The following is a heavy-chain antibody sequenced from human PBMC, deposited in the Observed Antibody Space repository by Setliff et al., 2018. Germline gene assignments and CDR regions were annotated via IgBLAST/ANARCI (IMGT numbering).Heavy chain of an antibody. D-gene: IGHD3-10*01. CDR1: GFIFSDYY. J-gene: IGHJ4*02. Sequence: GGSLRLSGAGSGFIFSDYYMSWIRQAPGKGLEWVSYISSSGNTIYYADSVKGRFTISRDNAKNSLYLQMNSLRAEEPAVYYCARNAAGLDSWGQGTLVTVSS. V-gene: IGHV3-11*04. CDR3: ARNAAGLDS. CDR2: ISSSGNTI.